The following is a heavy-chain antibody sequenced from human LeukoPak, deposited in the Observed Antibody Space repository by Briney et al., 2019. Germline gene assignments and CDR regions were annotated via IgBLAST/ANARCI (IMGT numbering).Heavy chain of an antibody. J-gene: IGHJ4*02. CDR1: GFTFSSYA. CDR3: ARVGYNSGWAYFEY. CDR2: ISGSGGST. D-gene: IGHD6-19*01. V-gene: IGHV3-23*01. Sequence: GGSLRLSCAASGFTFSSYAMSWVRQAPGKGLEWVSAISGSGGSTYYADSVKGRFTISRDNSKNTLYLQMNSLRVEDTAIYYCARVGYNSGWAYFEYWGQGSLVTVSS.